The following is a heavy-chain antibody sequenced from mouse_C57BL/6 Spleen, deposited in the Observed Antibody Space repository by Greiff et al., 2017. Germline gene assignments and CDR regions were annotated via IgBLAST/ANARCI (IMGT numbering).Heavy chain of an antibody. Sequence: VQLQQPGAELVMPGASVKLSCKASGYTFTSYWMHWVKQRPGQGLEWIGEIDPSDSYTNYNQKFKGKSTLTVDKSSSTAYMQLSSLTSEDSAVYYCARSELGQDYAMDYWGQGTSVTVSS. CDR2: IDPSDSYT. CDR1: GYTFTSYW. J-gene: IGHJ4*01. CDR3: ARSELGQDYAMDY. D-gene: IGHD4-1*01. V-gene: IGHV1-69*01.